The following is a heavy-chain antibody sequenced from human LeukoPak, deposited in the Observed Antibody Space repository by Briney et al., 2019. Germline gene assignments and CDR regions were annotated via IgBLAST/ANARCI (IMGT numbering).Heavy chain of an antibody. CDR2: IKQDGSEK. CDR3: ARGWELDP. Sequence: GGSLRLSCAASGFPFSRYCLSWVRQAPGKGLEWVANIKQDGSEKYYVDSVKGRFTISRDNAKNSLYLQMNSLRVEDTAVYYCARGWELDPWGQGTLVTVSS. V-gene: IGHV3-7*05. D-gene: IGHD1-26*01. J-gene: IGHJ5*02. CDR1: GFPFSRYC.